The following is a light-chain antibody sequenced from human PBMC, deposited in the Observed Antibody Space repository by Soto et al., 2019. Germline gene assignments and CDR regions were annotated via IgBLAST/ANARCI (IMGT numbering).Light chain of an antibody. CDR2: AAS. CDR1: QGIASY. J-gene: IGKJ3*01. Sequence: DIQLTQSPSFLSASVGDRVTITCRASQGIASYLVWYQQKPGKAPKLLIYAASTWQSGVPSRFSGSGSGTEFTLTISSLQPEDFATYYCQQLNSYPITFGPGTKVDIK. CDR3: QQLNSYPIT. V-gene: IGKV1-9*01.